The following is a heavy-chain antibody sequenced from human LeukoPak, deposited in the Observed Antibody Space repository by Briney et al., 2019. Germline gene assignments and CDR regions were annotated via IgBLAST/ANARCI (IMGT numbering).Heavy chain of an antibody. J-gene: IGHJ3*01. CDR2: ISWNGAII. Sequence: GRSLRLSCAASGFTFDNSAMHWGRHAPGQGREWVSGISWNGAIIVYVDSVKGRFIISRDNAKNSLYLQMHSLIPADRSLYYFGKGGQDSVYDALDVWGRGPMVTVSS. CDR3: GKGGQDSVYDALDV. D-gene: IGHD2-15*01. CDR1: GFTFDNSA. V-gene: IGHV3-9*01.